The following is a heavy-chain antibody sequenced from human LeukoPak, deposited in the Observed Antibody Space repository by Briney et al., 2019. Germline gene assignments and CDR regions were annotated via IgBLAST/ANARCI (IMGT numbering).Heavy chain of an antibody. Sequence: GGSPRLSCAASGFTFSSYGMHWVRQAPGKGLQWVAVISYDGSNKYYADSVKGRFTISRDNSRNTLYLQMNSLRAEDTAVYYCAKEWRVAGYFDYWGQGTLVTVSS. CDR2: ISYDGSNK. CDR3: AKEWRVAGYFDY. CDR1: GFTFSSYG. V-gene: IGHV3-30*18. D-gene: IGHD6-19*01. J-gene: IGHJ4*02.